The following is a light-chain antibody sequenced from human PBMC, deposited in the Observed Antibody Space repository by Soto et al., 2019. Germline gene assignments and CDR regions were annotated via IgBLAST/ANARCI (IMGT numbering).Light chain of an antibody. CDR2: DAS. V-gene: IGKV1-5*01. CDR3: QQYNSYPSLT. J-gene: IGKJ4*01. CDR1: QSISSW. Sequence: DILMTQSPSTLSASVGDRVTITCRASQSISSWLAWYQQKPGKAPKLLIYDASSLESGVPSRFSGSGSGTEFTLTISSLQPDDFATYYCQQYNSYPSLTFGGGTKVEIK.